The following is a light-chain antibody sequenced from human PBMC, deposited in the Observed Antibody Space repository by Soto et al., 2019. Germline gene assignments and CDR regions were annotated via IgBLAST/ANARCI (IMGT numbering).Light chain of an antibody. J-gene: IGKJ2*01. Sequence: DIRLTQSPSFLSASVGDRVTVTCRASQDISTYFAWFQQKPGKAPQLLVYPASTLQGGVPSRFSGRGSWTEFSLTTSSLQPEDFATYYCQQLRTYPYTFGQGTKLDIK. V-gene: IGKV1-9*01. CDR3: QQLRTYPYT. CDR2: PAS. CDR1: QDISTY.